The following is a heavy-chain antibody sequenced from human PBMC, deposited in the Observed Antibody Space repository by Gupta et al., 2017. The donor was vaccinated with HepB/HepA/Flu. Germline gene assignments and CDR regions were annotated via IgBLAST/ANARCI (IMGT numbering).Heavy chain of an antibody. CDR3: ALWWGAVDFTGPFDY. CDR2: ISRTSTTI. V-gene: IGHV3-48*02. D-gene: IGHD2-21*01. J-gene: IGHJ4*02. Sequence: EVQLVESGGGLVQPGGSLKLSCAASGFTFSSYTMNWVRQAPGKRLEWVSYISRTSTTIYYAESVKGRFTISRDNAKNSLHLQLSDLRDEDTAVYYGALWWGAVDFTGPFDYWGQGALVTVSS. CDR1: GFTFSSYT.